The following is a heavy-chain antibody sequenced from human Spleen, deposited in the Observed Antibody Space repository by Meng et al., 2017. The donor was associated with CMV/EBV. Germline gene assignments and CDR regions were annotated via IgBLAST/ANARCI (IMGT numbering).Heavy chain of an antibody. J-gene: IGHJ6*02. CDR3: AKANVGGSDYFYYYGMDV. CDR2: ISSGSSAI. V-gene: IGHV3-48*04. D-gene: IGHD2-15*01. CDR1: GFTFSDYS. Sequence: GESLKISCAASGFTFSDYSMNWVRQVPGKGLEWVSYISSGSSAIYYADSVKGRFTVSRDNAQYSLYLQMNSLRAEDTAVYYCAKANVGGSDYFYYYGMDVWGQGTTVTVSS.